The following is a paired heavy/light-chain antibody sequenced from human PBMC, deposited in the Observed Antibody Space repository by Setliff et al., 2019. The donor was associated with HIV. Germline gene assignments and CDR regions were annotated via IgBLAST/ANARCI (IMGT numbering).Heavy chain of an antibody. V-gene: IGHV4-30-4*01. Sequence: QVQLQESGPGLVKPSQTLSLTCTVSGGSISSGDYFWSWIRQPPGKGLEWIGYVFHSGSTYYTPSLKSRVSMSIDTSKNQFSLQLNSVTAADTAVYYCARADYYAGTIEFWGQGTLVTDSS. D-gene: IGHD3-10*01. CDR2: VFHSGST. J-gene: IGHJ4*02. CDR3: ARADYYAGTIEF. CDR1: GGSISSGDYF.
Light chain of an antibody. CDR2: KVS. CDR1: QSLVHSDGNTY. V-gene: IGKV2-24*01. Sequence: DIVMTQTPLSSPVTLGQPASISCRSSQSLVHSDGNTYLSWLQQRPGQPPRLLIYKVSKRSSGVPDRFSGGGAGTDFTLKISRVEPEDVAVYYCTQATQFPWTFGQGTKVEIK. J-gene: IGKJ1*01. CDR3: TQATQFPWT.